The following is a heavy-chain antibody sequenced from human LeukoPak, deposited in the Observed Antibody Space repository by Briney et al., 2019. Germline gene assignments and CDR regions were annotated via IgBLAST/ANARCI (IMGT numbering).Heavy chain of an antibody. CDR2: ISSSNGDI. J-gene: IGHJ5*01. D-gene: IGHD4-23*01. CDR1: GFVFSTHS. V-gene: IGHV3-21*01. CDR3: VRDADGGNSWFDS. Sequence: GGSLRLSCAASGFVFSTHSMNWVRQAPGKGLEWVSWISSSNGDIYYADSVRGRFTISRDDTKKSLYLQMNSLRAEDTAVYYCVRDADGGNSWFDSWGQGTLVTVSS.